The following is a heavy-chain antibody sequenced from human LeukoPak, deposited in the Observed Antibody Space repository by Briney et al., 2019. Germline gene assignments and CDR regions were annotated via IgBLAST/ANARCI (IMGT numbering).Heavy chain of an antibody. CDR2: IKQDGSEK. D-gene: IGHD2-2*01. CDR1: GFTLSSYW. J-gene: IGHJ4*02. Sequence: PGGSLRLSCEASGFTLSSYWMSWVRQAPGKGLEWVANIKQDGSEKYYVDSVKGRFTISRDNAKNSLSLQMNSLRAEDTAIYYCARCYVRVGYCSGTSCYVCYFDYWGQGTLVTVSS. V-gene: IGHV3-7*01. CDR3: ARCYVRVGYCSGTSCYVCYFDY.